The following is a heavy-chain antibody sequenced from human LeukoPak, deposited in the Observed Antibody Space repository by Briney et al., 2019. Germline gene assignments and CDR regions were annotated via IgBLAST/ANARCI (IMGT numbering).Heavy chain of an antibody. V-gene: IGHV1-69*13. CDR1: GGTFSSYA. CDR2: IIPIFGTA. CDR3: ARRYGDYGYFDY. J-gene: IGHJ4*02. Sequence: SVKVSCKASGGTFSSYAISWVRQAPGQGLEWMGEIIPIFGTANYAQKFQGRVTITADESTSTAYMELSSLRSEDTAVYYCARRYGDYGYFDYWGQGTLVTVSS. D-gene: IGHD4-17*01.